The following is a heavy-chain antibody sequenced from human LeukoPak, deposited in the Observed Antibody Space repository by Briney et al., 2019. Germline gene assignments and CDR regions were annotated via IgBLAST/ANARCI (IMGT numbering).Heavy chain of an antibody. J-gene: IGHJ4*02. CDR3: AGGRAKVRAVATIPTFFDY. CDR1: GGSFSGYY. D-gene: IGHD5-12*01. V-gene: IGHV4-34*01. Sequence: SETLSLTCAVYGGSFSGYYWSWIRQPPGKGLEWIGEINHSGSTNYNPSLKSRVTISVDTSKNQFSLKLSSVTAADTAVYYCAGGRAKVRAVATIPTFFDYWGQGTLVTVSS. CDR2: INHSGST.